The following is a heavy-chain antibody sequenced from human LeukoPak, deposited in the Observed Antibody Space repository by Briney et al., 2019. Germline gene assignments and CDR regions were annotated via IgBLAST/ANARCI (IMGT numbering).Heavy chain of an antibody. CDR3: ARDFEPRAFYFDY. J-gene: IGHJ4*02. Sequence: SVKVSCKASGGTFSSYAISWVRQAPGQGLEWMGGIIPIFGTANYAQKFQGRVTITADESTSTAYMELSSLRSEDTAVYYCARDFEPRAFYFDYWGQGTLVTVSS. V-gene: IGHV1-69*13. CDR2: IIPIFGTA. D-gene: IGHD3-9*01. CDR1: GGTFSSYA.